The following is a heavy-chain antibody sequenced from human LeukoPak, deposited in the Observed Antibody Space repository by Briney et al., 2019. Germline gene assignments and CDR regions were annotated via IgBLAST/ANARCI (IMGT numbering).Heavy chain of an antibody. V-gene: IGHV3-30*02. Sequence: GGSLRLSCAASGFPFSGYDMHWVRQAPGKGLEWVAFIRYDGSKKYYADSVKGRFTISRDNSKKTLYLQMTSLRAEDTAVYYCAKDGDRYGDFAYWGQGTLVTVSS. CDR3: AKDGDRYGDFAY. D-gene: IGHD4-17*01. J-gene: IGHJ4*02. CDR1: GFPFSGYD. CDR2: IRYDGSKK.